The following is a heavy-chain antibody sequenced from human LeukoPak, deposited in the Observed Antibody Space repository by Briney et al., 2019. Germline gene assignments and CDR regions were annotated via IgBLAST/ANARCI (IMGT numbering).Heavy chain of an antibody. Sequence: SVKVSCKASGGTFSSYAISWVRQAPGQGLEWMGGIIPIFGTANYAQKFQGRVTITTDESTSTAYMELSSLRSEDTAVYYCASVTIFGVAHYYYYYMDVWGKGTTVTVSS. V-gene: IGHV1-69*05. J-gene: IGHJ6*03. CDR1: GGTFSSYA. D-gene: IGHD3-3*01. CDR2: IIPIFGTA. CDR3: ASVTIFGVAHYYYYYMDV.